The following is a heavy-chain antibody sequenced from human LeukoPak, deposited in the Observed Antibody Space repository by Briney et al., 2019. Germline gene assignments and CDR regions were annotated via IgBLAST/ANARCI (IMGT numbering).Heavy chain of an antibody. Sequence: GGSLRLSCTASGFTFGDYLMSWFRQAPGRGLEWIGFISGGTTEYAASVKGRFTISRDDSTSIVYLQMNSLTTEDTAVYYCSRGSGWLSVYWGQGTLVTVSS. D-gene: IGHD6-19*01. CDR2: ISGGTT. CDR3: SRGSGWLSVY. CDR1: GFTFGDYL. V-gene: IGHV3-49*03. J-gene: IGHJ4*02.